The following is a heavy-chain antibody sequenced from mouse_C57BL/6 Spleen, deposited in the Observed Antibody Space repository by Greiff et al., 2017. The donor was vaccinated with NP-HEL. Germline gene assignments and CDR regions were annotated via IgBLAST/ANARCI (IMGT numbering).Heavy chain of an antibody. CDR1: GYTFTDYY. D-gene: IGHD1-1*01. V-gene: IGHV1-76*01. Sequence: VKLQESGAELVRPGASVKLSCKASGYTFTDYYINWVKQRPGQGLEWIARIYPGSGNTYYNEKFKGKATLTAEKSSSTAYMQLSSLTSEDSAVYFCARGYGSSFAYWGQGTLVTVSA. CDR2: IYPGSGNT. J-gene: IGHJ3*01. CDR3: ARGYGSSFAY.